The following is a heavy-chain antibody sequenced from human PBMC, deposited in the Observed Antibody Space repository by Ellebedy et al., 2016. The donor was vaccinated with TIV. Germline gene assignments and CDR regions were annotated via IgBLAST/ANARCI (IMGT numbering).Heavy chain of an antibody. CDR1: GDSISYSGYY. Sequence: SETLSLTCTASGDSISYSGYYWGWIRQPPGKGLEWIGSIYYSGSTYYNPSLESRVTISVDTSRNQFSLNLRSVTAADTAVYHCARGLGYCNSDVCRMDVWGQGTTVTVSS. J-gene: IGHJ6*02. CDR3: ARGLGYCNSDVCRMDV. CDR2: IYYSGST. D-gene: IGHD2/OR15-2a*01. V-gene: IGHV4-39*07.